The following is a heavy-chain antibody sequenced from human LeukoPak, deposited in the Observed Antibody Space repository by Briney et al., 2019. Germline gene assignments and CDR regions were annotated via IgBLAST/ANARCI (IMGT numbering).Heavy chain of an antibody. V-gene: IGHV3-48*03. CDR2: ISSSGGSI. CDR3: VRGRYSANDYGGDY. D-gene: IGHD5-12*01. Sequence: GGSLRLSCAASGFTFSSYEMNWVRQAPGKGLEWISYISSSGGSIHYADSVKGRFTTTRDNAKNALLLQMNSLRAEDTAVYYCVRGRYSANDYGGDYWGQGTLVTVSS. CDR1: GFTFSSYE. J-gene: IGHJ4*02.